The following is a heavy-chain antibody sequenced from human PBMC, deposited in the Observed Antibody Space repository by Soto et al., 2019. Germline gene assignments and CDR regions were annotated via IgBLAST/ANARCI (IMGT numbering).Heavy chain of an antibody. D-gene: IGHD3-10*01. V-gene: IGHV1-24*01. Sequence: AASVKVSCKVSGYTLTELSMHWVRQAPGKGLEWMGGFDPEDGETIYAQKFQGRVTMTEDTSTDTAYMELSSLRSEDTAVYYCATVLTMVRGVMGYYYGMDVWGQGTTVTVS. J-gene: IGHJ6*02. CDR2: FDPEDGET. CDR1: GYTLTELS. CDR3: ATVLTMVRGVMGYYYGMDV.